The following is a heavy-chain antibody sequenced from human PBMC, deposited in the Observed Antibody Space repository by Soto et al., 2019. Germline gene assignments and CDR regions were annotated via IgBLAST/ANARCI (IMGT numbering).Heavy chain of an antibody. D-gene: IGHD6-13*01. CDR2: IKRDGSGG. Sequence: PGGSLSLSCAASGFTFSNYWMTWVRQAPGKGLKLVANIKRDGSGGSYLDSVRGRFTVSRDNARNSLYLQMNSLRAEDTALYYCARDVSPGSSGWYFDAFDIWGQGTMVTVSS. J-gene: IGHJ3*02. V-gene: IGHV3-7*01. CDR1: GFTFSNYW. CDR3: ARDVSPGSSGWYFDAFDI.